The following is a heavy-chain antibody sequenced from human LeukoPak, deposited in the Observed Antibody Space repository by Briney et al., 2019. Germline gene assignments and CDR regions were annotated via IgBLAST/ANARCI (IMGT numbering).Heavy chain of an antibody. V-gene: IGHV1-2*02. D-gene: IGHD3-10*01. CDR1: GYTFTGYY. CDR3: ARVRHGSGSYYNEVLTWFDP. Sequence: ASVKVSCKAPGYTFTGYYMHWVRQAPGQGLEWMGWINPNSGGTNYAQKFQGRVTMTRDTSISTAYMELSRLRSDDTAVYYCARVRHGSGSYYNEVLTWFDPWGQGTLVTVSS. CDR2: INPNSGGT. J-gene: IGHJ5*02.